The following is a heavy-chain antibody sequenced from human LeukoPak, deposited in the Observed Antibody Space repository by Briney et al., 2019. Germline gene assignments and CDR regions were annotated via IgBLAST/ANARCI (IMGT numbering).Heavy chain of an antibody. J-gene: IGHJ4*02. D-gene: IGHD3-22*01. CDR1: GGTFSSYA. V-gene: IGHV1-18*01. Sequence: ASVKVSCKASGGTFSSYAISWVRQAPGQGLEWMGWISAYNGNTNYAQKLQGRVTMTTDTSTSTAYMELRSLRSDDTAVYYCARGGTNYYDSSGYYPFDYWGQGTLVTVSS. CDR3: ARGGTNYYDSSGYYPFDY. CDR2: ISAYNGNT.